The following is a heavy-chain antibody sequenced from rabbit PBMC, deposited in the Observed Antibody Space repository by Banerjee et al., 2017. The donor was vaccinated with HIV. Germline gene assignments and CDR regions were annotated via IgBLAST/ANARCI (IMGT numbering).Heavy chain of an antibody. V-gene: IGHV1S47*01. CDR1: GFTISNNYW. D-gene: IGHD1-1*01. CDR2: IFTGDSTT. J-gene: IGHJ4*01. Sequence: QEQLVESGGGLVQPGGSLKLSCKASGFTISNNYWMCWVRQVPEKGLEWIGCIFTGDSTTYFASWVNGRFTISSHNAQNTLYLQMNSLTAADTATYFCARRGVGYYGGFDLWGQGTLVTVS. CDR3: ARRGVGYYGGFDL.